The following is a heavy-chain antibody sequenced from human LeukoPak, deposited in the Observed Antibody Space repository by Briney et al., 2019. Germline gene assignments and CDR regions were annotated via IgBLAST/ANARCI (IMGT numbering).Heavy chain of an antibody. CDR1: GGSFNGYY. V-gene: IGHV4-34*01. J-gene: IGHJ4*02. CDR2: INHSGST. CDR3: ARGETRFDY. Sequence: SETLSLTCAVYGGSFNGYYWSWIRQPPGKGLEWIGEINHSGSTNYNPSLKSRVTISVDTSKNQFSLKLSSVTAADTAVYYCARGETRFDYWGQGTLVTVSS.